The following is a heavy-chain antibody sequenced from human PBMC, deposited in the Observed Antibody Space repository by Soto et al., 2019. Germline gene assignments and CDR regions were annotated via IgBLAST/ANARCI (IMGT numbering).Heavy chain of an antibody. Sequence: QVQLVQSGAEVKKPGASVKVSCRASGYTFTSYDINWVRQATGQGLEWMGWMNPNSGNTGYTQKFQGRIIMTRNTSISTAYMELSSLRSEDTAVYYCARGHVVGATPTRYWGQGTLVTVSS. V-gene: IGHV1-8*01. CDR3: ARGHVVGATPTRY. D-gene: IGHD1-26*01. CDR1: GYTFTSYD. J-gene: IGHJ4*02. CDR2: MNPNSGNT.